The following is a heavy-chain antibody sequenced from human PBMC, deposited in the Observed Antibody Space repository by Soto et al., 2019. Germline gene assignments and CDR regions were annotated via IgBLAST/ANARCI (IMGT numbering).Heavy chain of an antibody. V-gene: IGHV1-69*01. J-gene: IGHJ1*01. Sequence: QVQLVQSGAEVKKPGSSVKVSCKASGGTFSSYAISWVRQAPGQGLEWMGGIIPIFGTANYAQKFQGRVTITADESTSTAYMELSSLRCDDTAVYYCAREGYYDSSGYYYALKYFQHWGQGTLVTVSS. CDR2: IIPIFGTA. CDR3: AREGYYDSSGYYYALKYFQH. CDR1: GGTFSSYA. D-gene: IGHD3-22*01.